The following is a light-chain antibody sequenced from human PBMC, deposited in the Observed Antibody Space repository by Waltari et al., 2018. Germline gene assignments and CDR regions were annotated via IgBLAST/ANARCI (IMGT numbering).Light chain of an antibody. Sequence: QSALTQPASVSGSPGQSITISCSGTDSDVGAYDFVSWYQQHPGKAPHLIIYEVSNRHSGISKRFSAATAGNTASLTISGLQAEDEADYYCSSYTTSSAPGVFGTGTRVTVL. V-gene: IGLV2-14*01. CDR2: EVS. J-gene: IGLJ1*01. CDR3: SSYTTSSAPGV. CDR1: DSDVGAYDF.